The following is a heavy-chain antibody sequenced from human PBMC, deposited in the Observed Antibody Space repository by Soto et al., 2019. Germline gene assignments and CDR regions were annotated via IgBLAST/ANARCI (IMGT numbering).Heavy chain of an antibody. Sequence: LRLSCAASGFTFSTYAMTWFRQAPGKGLEWVSAISADGGATFHADSVKGRFTISRDNSRNTLYLQMNSLRVEDTAVYFCTKLEMSASVYWGQGTQVTVSS. CDR1: GFTFSTYA. V-gene: IGHV3-23*01. D-gene: IGHD3-3*01. CDR3: TKLEMSASVY. J-gene: IGHJ4*02. CDR2: ISADGGAT.